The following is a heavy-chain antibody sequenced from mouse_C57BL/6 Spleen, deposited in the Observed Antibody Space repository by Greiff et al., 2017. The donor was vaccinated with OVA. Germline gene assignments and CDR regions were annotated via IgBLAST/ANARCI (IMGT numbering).Heavy chain of an antibody. Sequence: QVQLKESGAELVRPGASVTLSCKASGYTFTDYEMHWVKQTPVHGLEWIGAIDPETGGTAYNQKFKGKAILTADKSSSTAYMELRSLTSEDSAVYYCTGGNYGSSYGWFAYWGQGTLVTVSA. CDR3: TGGNYGSSYGWFAY. CDR2: IDPETGGT. CDR1: GYTFTDYE. D-gene: IGHD1-1*01. V-gene: IGHV1-15*01. J-gene: IGHJ3*01.